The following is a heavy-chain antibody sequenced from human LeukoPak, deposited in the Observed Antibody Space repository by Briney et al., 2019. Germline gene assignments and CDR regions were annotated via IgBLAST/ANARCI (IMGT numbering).Heavy chain of an antibody. D-gene: IGHD3-10*01. CDR2: MNPNSGNT. V-gene: IGHV1-8*03. Sequence: ASVKVSCKASGYTFTSYDINWVRRATGQGLEWMGWMNPNSGNTGYAQKFQGRVTITRNTSISTAYMELSSLRSEDTAVYYCARAHTSANWFDPWGQGTQVTVSS. CDR3: ARAHTSANWFDP. J-gene: IGHJ5*02. CDR1: GYTFTSYD.